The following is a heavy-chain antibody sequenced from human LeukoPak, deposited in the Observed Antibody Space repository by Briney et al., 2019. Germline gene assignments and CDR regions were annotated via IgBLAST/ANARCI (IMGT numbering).Heavy chain of an antibody. Sequence: GGSLRLSCVASGFTFSNHDMHWVRQAPGKGLEWVAGISYDGRNKYYADSVKGRFTISRDNSKNTLNLQMNSLRTEDTAVYYCAKPRDIESRAFDVWGQGTMVTVS. V-gene: IGHV3-30*18. CDR3: AKPRDIESRAFDV. CDR1: GFTFSNHD. CDR2: ISYDGRNK. J-gene: IGHJ3*01. D-gene: IGHD2-15*01.